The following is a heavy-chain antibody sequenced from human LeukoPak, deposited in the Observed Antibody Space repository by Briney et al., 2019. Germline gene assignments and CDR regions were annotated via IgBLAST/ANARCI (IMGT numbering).Heavy chain of an antibody. V-gene: IGHV4-59*12. CDR3: ARLFADGDSSGYYPHYYYYGMDV. J-gene: IGHJ6*02. D-gene: IGHD3-22*01. Sequence: SETLSLTCTVSGGSISSYYWSWIRQPPGKGLEWIGYIYYSGSTNYNPSLKSRVTISVDTPKNQFSLKLSSVTAADTAVYYCARLFADGDSSGYYPHYYYYGMDVWGQGTTVTVSS. CDR1: GGSISSYY. CDR2: IYYSGST.